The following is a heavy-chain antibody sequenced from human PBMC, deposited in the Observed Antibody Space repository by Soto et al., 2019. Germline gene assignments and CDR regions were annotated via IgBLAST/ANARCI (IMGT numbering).Heavy chain of an antibody. CDR1: GVTFSTYA. J-gene: IGHJ5*02. Sequence: QLLESGGGLVQPGGSLRLSCAASGVTFSTYAMNWVRQAPGKGLEWVSTISNTGGGTFYAGSVKGRFTISRDNSKNTLYLQMHSLRADDSAIYFCAVGRHKTSGSNTWFDPWGRGTQVTVSS. CDR2: ISNTGGGT. CDR3: AVGRHKTSGSNTWFDP. D-gene: IGHD3-22*01. V-gene: IGHV3-23*01.